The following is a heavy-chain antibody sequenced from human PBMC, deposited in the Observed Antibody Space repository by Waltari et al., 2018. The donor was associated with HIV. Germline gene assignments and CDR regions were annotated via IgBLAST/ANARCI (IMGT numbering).Heavy chain of an antibody. CDR3: ARQLVLMVYAMGWFDP. J-gene: IGHJ5*02. D-gene: IGHD2-8*01. Sequence: QLQLQESGPGLVKPSETLSLTCTVSGGSISSSSYYWGWIRQPPGKGLEWIGSIYYSGSTYYTPSLKSRVTISVDTSKNQFSLKLSSVTAADTAVYYCARQLVLMVYAMGWFDPWGQGTLVTVSS. CDR1: GGSISSSSYY. V-gene: IGHV4-39*01. CDR2: IYYSGST.